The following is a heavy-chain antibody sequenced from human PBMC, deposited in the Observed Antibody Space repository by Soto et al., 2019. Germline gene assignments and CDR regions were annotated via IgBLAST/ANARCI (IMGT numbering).Heavy chain of an antibody. CDR2: ISSAGSST. CDR3: HEFWGEH. CDR1: GVAFSNYD. V-gene: IGHV3-30-3*01. D-gene: IGHD3-3*01. Sequence: QVHLVESGGGVVQPGKSLRLSCAASGVAFSNYDMNWVREAPGKWLEWVAVISSAGSSTYYADSVQGRFTLSTDNSKNTLSLPMNNLRDAYAAVYYCHEFWGEHWGQGTVVTVSS. J-gene: IGHJ4*02.